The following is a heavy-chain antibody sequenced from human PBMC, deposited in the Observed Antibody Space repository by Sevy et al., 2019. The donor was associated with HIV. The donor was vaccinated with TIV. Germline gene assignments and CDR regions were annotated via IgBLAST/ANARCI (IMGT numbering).Heavy chain of an antibody. D-gene: IGHD3-10*02. CDR1: GFSFSTYW. Sequence: GGSLRLSCAASGFSFSTYWMHWVRQAPGKGLEWVANIKQDESEKYYVASVKGRFTISRDNAKNSVYLEMNSLRPEDTAIYYCAKGNTCSFDHWGQGTLVTVSS. CDR3: AKGNTCSFDH. V-gene: IGHV3-7*01. J-gene: IGHJ4*02. CDR2: IKQDESEK.